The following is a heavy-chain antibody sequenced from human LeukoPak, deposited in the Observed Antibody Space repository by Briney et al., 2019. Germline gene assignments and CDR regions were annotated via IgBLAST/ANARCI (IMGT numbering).Heavy chain of an antibody. CDR1: RYTFTTYG. J-gene: IGHJ4*02. V-gene: IGHV1-18*01. Sequence: ASVKVSCKASRYTFTTYGISWVRQAPGQGLEWMGWIRAYNGNTNYAQKIQGRVTMTTDTSTSTDYMELRSLRSDDTRTYYCARELRLGDFDYWGQGTLVTVSS. CDR2: IRAYNGNT. CDR3: ARELRLGDFDY. D-gene: IGHD5-12*01.